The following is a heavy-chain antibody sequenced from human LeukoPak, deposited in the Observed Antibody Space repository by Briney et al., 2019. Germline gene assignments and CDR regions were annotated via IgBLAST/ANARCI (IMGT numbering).Heavy chain of an antibody. Sequence: ASVKVSFKASRYTFTSYDSNWVREAAGQGLEWMGWMNPNTGRTGFAQKFQGRLTMTRDTSISTAYMELSSLRSEDTAVYYCARLSQTPDYYSNGGYYYLGYWGQGTPVTVSS. D-gene: IGHD3-22*01. CDR3: ARLSQTPDYYSNGGYYYLGY. J-gene: IGHJ4*02. CDR2: MNPNTGRT. CDR1: RYTFTSYD. V-gene: IGHV1-8*01.